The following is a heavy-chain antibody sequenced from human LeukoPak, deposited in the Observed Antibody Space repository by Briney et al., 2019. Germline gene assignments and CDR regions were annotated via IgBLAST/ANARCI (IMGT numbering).Heavy chain of an antibody. D-gene: IGHD6-19*01. CDR3: ASSGPYSSGVFDY. J-gene: IGHJ4*02. CDR1: GGTFSSYA. Sequence: SVKVSCKASGGTFSSYAISWVRQAPGQGLEWMGGIIPIFGTANYAQKFQGRVTITADESTSTAYMELSSLRPEDTAVYYCASSGPYSSGVFDYWGQGTLVTVSS. V-gene: IGHV1-69*13. CDR2: IIPIFGTA.